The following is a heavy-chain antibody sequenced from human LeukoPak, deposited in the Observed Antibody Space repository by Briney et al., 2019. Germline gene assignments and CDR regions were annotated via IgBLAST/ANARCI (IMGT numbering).Heavy chain of an antibody. CDR2: INHSGST. Sequence: PSETLSLTCTVSGGSISSYYWSWIRQPPGKGLEWIGEINHSGSTNYNPSLKSRVTISVDTSKNQFSLKLSSVTAADTAVYYCARGPYFDWLSGFDPWGQGTLVTVSS. CDR1: GGSISSYY. J-gene: IGHJ5*02. V-gene: IGHV4-34*01. D-gene: IGHD3-9*01. CDR3: ARGPYFDWLSGFDP.